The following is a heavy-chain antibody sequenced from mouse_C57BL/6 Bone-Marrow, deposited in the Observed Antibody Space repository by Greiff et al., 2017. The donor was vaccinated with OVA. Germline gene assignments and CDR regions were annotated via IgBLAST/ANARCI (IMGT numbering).Heavy chain of an antibody. CDR3: TRWEGYYEGVYMDY. CDR2: IYPGNSDT. D-gene: IGHD2-3*01. CDR1: GYTFTSYW. J-gene: IGHJ4*01. Sequence: EVQGVESGTVLARPGASVKMSCKTSGYTFTSYWMHWVKQRPGQGLEWIGAIYPGNSDTSYNQKFKGKAKLTAVTSASTAYMELSSLTKEDSAVYYCTRWEGYYEGVYMDYWGQGTSVTVSS. V-gene: IGHV1-5*01.